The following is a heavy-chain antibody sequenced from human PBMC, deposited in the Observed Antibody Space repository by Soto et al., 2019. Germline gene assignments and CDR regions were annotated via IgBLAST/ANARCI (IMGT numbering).Heavy chain of an antibody. J-gene: IGHJ4*02. Sequence: QVQLVQSGAEVKKPGSSVKVSCKASGGTFSSYAISWVRQAPGQGLEWMGGIIPIFGTANYAQKFQGRVTITADESTSTAYMELSSLRSEDTAVYYCPRGPRWWDGDSLYYFDYWGQGTLVTVSS. V-gene: IGHV1-69*01. CDR1: GGTFSSYA. CDR3: PRGPRWWDGDSLYYFDY. CDR2: IIPIFGTA. D-gene: IGHD4-17*01.